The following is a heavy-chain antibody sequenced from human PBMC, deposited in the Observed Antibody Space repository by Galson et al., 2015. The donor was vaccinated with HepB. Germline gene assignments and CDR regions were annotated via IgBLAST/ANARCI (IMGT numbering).Heavy chain of an antibody. CDR1: GFTFSSYA. D-gene: IGHD3-9*01. CDR3: ARDDKPSGWMTGYYKEDYYYYCMDV. J-gene: IGHJ6*02. Sequence: SLRLSCAASGFTFSSYAMHWVRQAPGKGLEWVAVISYDGSNKYYADSVKGRFTISRDNSKNTMYLQMNSLRAEDTAVYCCARDDKPSGWMTGYYKEDYYYYCMDVWGQGTTVTVSS. V-gene: IGHV3-30-3*01. CDR2: ISYDGSNK.